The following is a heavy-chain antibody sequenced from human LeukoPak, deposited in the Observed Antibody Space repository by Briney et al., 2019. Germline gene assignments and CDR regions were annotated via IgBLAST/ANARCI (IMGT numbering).Heavy chain of an antibody. J-gene: IGHJ4*02. Sequence: ASVKVSCKPSGYTFTNYNLAWVRQAPGEGLEWMGWISPYNGDTNYAPKFQGRVTLTTDTSTSTGYMELRNLGSDDTAVYYCAREAADHLDYWGQGTLVTVSS. CDR1: GYTFTNYN. CDR3: AREAADHLDY. CDR2: ISPYNGDT. V-gene: IGHV1-18*01.